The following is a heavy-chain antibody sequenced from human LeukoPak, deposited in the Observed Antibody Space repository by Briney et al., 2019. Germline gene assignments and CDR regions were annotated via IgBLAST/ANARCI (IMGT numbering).Heavy chain of an antibody. CDR2: IYTSGST. V-gene: IGHV4-4*07. J-gene: IGHJ5*02. CDR3: AGGDMTTVQDWFDP. CDR1: GVSISSYY. Sequence: SETLSLTCTVSGVSISSYYWSWIRQPAGKGLEWIGRIYTSGSTNYNPSLKSRVTISVDTSKNQFSLKLSSVTAADTAVYYCAGGDMTTVQDWFDPWGQGTLVTVSS. D-gene: IGHD4-17*01.